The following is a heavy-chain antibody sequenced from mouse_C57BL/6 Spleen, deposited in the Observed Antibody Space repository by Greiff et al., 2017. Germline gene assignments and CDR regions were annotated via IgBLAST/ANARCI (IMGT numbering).Heavy chain of an antibody. CDR1: GYSITSGYY. J-gene: IGHJ3*01. Sequence: EVKLVESGPGLVKPSQSLSLTCSVTGYSITSGYYWNWIRQFPGNKLEWMGYISYDGSNNYNPSLKNRISITRDTSKNQFFLKLNSVTTEDTATYYCAREGYYGSSLVAYWGQGTLVTVSA. CDR3: AREGYYGSSLVAY. V-gene: IGHV3-6*01. D-gene: IGHD1-1*01. CDR2: ISYDGSN.